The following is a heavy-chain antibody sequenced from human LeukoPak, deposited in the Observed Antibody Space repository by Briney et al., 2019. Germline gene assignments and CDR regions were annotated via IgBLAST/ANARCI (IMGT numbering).Heavy chain of an antibody. D-gene: IGHD6-19*01. CDR3: AKTGRPNNSGWYRWFDP. V-gene: IGHV4-34*01. Sequence: SETLSLTCAVYGESFSGYYWNWIRQPPGKGLEWIGEINHSGNTKYNPSLKSRVTISVDTSKNQFSLNLSSVTAADTAVYYCAKTGRPNNSGWYRWFDPWGQGTLVTVSS. CDR2: INHSGNT. J-gene: IGHJ5*02. CDR1: GESFSGYY.